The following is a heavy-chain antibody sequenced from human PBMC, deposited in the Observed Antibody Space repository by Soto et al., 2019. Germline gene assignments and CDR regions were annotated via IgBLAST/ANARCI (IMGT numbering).Heavy chain of an antibody. D-gene: IGHD2-15*01. CDR2: IGVAGDT. CDR3: ARDRGGSYTIRLDP. CDR1: GFTFSNYE. J-gene: IGHJ5*02. Sequence: EVQLVESGGDLVQPGGSLRLSCAASGFTFSNYEMHWVRQATGRGLEWVSAIGVAGDTFYLGSVKGRFTISRENAKNSLYLQMNSLRVEDTAVYYCARDRGGSYTIRLDPWGQGTLVTVSS. V-gene: IGHV3-13*01.